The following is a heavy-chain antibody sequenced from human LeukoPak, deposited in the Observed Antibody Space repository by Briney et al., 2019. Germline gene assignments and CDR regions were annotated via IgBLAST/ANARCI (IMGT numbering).Heavy chain of an antibody. V-gene: IGHV3-21*01. J-gene: IGHJ4*02. CDR3: ARSAAGTYY. CDR1: GFTFSSYS. Sequence: GGSLRLSCVASGFTFSSYSMNWVRQAPGKGLEWVSSISSSSSYKYYTDSVKGRFTISRDNAKNSLYLQMNSLRAEDTAVYYCARSAAGTYYWGQGTLVTVSA. CDR2: ISSSSSYK. D-gene: IGHD1-1*01.